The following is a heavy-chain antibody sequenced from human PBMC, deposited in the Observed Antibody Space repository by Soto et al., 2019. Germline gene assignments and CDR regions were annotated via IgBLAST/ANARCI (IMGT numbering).Heavy chain of an antibody. CDR2: IYYSGST. Sequence: SETLSLTCTVSGGSISSGGYYWSWIRQHPGEGLEWIGYIYYSGSTYYNPSLKSRVTISVDTSKNQFSLKLSSVTAADTAVYYCARGTDYDSSGYYYYSLDYWGQGTLVTVSS. D-gene: IGHD3-22*01. J-gene: IGHJ4*02. CDR3: ARGTDYDSSGYYYYSLDY. V-gene: IGHV4-31*03. CDR1: GGSISSGGYY.